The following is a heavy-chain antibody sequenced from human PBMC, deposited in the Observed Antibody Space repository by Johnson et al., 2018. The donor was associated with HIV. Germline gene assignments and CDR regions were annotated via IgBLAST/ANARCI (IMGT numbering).Heavy chain of an antibody. J-gene: IGHJ3*02. CDR3: AKDVELHGAFDI. Sequence: VQLVESGGGVVQPGGSLRLSCVASGFTVGTKYMSWIRQAPGKGLEWVSVIYSGGGTYYADSVKGRFTISRDNSKNTLYLQMNSLRAEDTAVYYCAKDVELHGAFDIWGQGTMVTVSS. CDR1: GFTVGTKY. V-gene: IGHV3-66*02. CDR2: IYSGGGT. D-gene: IGHD1-26*01.